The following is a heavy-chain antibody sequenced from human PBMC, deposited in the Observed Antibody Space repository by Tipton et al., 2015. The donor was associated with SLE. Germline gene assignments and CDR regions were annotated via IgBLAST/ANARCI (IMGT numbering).Heavy chain of an antibody. V-gene: IGHV1-2*06. J-gene: IGHJ3*02. CDR3: ARGPPITIFGVVINDALDI. CDR2: INPNSGGK. D-gene: IGHD3-3*01. CDR1: AYSFTGHY. Sequence: QVQLVQSGAEVKKPGASVKVSCKTSAYSFTGHYLHWVRQAPGQGLEWMGRINPNSGGKKYAQKFQGRVTMTRDTSISTGYMELSDLRSDDTAVYYCARGPPITIFGVVINDALDIWGQGTMVPVSS.